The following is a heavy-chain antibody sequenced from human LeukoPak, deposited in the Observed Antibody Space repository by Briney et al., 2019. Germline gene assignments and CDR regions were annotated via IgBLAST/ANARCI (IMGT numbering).Heavy chain of an antibody. CDR1: GFTLSSYS. J-gene: IGHJ4*02. D-gene: IGHD6-13*01. CDR3: ARERPIASVVDY. Sequence: PGGSLRLSCAASGFTLSSYSMNWVRQAPGKGLEWVSSISSGSSYIYYADSVKGRFTISRDNPKNSLYLQMNSLRAEDTAVYYCARERPIASVVDYWGQGTLVTVSS. CDR2: ISSGSSYI. V-gene: IGHV3-21*01.